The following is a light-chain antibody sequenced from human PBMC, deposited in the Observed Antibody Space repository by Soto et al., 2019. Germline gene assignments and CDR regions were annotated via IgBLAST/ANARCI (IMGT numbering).Light chain of an antibody. CDR1: SSDVGGYNY. CDR3: SSYTTSSTEI. J-gene: IGLJ1*01. V-gene: IGLV2-14*01. CDR2: DVS. Sequence: QSVLTQPASVSGSPGQSIAISCPGTSSDVGGYNYVSWYQQHPGKAPKLMIYDVSSRPPGVSNRFSGSKSGNTASLTISGLQTEDEADYYCSSYTTSSTEIFGTGTRSPS.